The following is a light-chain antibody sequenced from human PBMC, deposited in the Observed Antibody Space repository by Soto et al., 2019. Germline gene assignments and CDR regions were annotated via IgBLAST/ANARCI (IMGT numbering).Light chain of an antibody. CDR2: KAS. CDR3: QQYKSYSWT. V-gene: IGKV1-5*03. J-gene: IGKJ1*01. Sequence: DIQMTQSPSTLSASVGDRVTITCRASQSISSWLAWYQQKPGKAPKLLIYKASSLESGVPSRFSGSGSGTEFNLTISSLQPDDFSTYYCQQYKSYSWTFGKGTKVEIK. CDR1: QSISSW.